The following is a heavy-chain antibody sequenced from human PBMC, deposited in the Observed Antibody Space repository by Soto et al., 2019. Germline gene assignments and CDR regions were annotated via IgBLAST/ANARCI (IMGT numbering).Heavy chain of an antibody. CDR3: AHTCCVSTSCYPDY. CDR2: IYWDADK. D-gene: IGHD2-2*01. Sequence: QITLKESGPTLVKPTQTLTLTCTFSGFSLSTSGVGVGWIRQPPGKALEWLALIYWDADKRYSPSLKSRRTITKDASKNQVVLTMTIMHPVDTATYYCAHTCCVSTSCYPDYWCQGTLVTVSS. CDR1: GFSLSTSGVG. V-gene: IGHV2-5*02. J-gene: IGHJ4*02.